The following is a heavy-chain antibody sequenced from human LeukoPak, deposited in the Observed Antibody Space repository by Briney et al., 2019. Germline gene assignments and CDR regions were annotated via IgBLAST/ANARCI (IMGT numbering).Heavy chain of an antibody. D-gene: IGHD3-22*01. Sequence: DTLAHPCLDSRRAMKSSRYRWSPFRQKTGKGLEWIGSIYYSGSTYYNPSLKSRVTISVDTSKHQFSLKLSSVTAADTAVYYCAREYYYDSSGYYYDAFDIWGQGTMVTVSS. V-gene: IGHV4-39*02. J-gene: IGHJ3*02. CDR3: AREYYYDSSGYYYDAFDI. CDR1: RRAMKSSRYR. CDR2: IYYSGST.